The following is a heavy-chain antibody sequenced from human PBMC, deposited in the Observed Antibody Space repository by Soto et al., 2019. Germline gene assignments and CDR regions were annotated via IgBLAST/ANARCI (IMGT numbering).Heavy chain of an antibody. CDR2: ISSSSSYI. Sequence: GGSLRLSCAASGFTFSSYSMNWVRQAPGKGLEWVSSISSSSSYIYYADSVKGRFTISRDNAKNSLYLQMNSLRAEDTAVYYCASSFGELWYFDLRGRGTLVTVSS. CDR1: GFTFSSYS. D-gene: IGHD3-10*01. CDR3: ASSFGELWYFDL. V-gene: IGHV3-21*01. J-gene: IGHJ2*01.